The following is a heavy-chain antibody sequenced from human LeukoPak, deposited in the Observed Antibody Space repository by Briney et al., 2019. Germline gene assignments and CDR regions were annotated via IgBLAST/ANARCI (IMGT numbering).Heavy chain of an antibody. V-gene: IGHV3-23*01. CDR3: ARDSSGWYGHPKNEDY. CDR2: IDNTGVGT. CDR1: GFTFSNYA. J-gene: IGHJ4*02. D-gene: IGHD6-19*01. Sequence: GGSLRLSCAASGFTFSNYAMTWVRLAPGKGLEWVSGIDNTGVGTWFADSVKGRFSISRDNSKNMLHLQMDSLRAEDTAVYYCARDSSGWYGHPKNEDYWGQGTLVTVSS.